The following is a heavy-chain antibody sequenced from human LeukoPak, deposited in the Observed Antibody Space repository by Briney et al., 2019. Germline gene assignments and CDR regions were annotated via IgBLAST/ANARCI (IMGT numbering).Heavy chain of an antibody. D-gene: IGHD4-11*01. V-gene: IGHV1-18*01. Sequence: ASVKVSCKASGYNFNSYGLSWVRQAPGQGLEWMGWISAYDNNTNYEQKFQDRLTVTTDTSTNTLYMELRSLRSDDTAVYYCARARLPNAYFDYWGQGTLVTVSS. CDR3: ARARLPNAYFDY. CDR2: ISAYDNNT. CDR1: GYNFNSYG. J-gene: IGHJ4*02.